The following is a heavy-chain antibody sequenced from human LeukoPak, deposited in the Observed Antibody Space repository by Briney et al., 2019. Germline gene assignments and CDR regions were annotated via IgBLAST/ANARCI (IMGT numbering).Heavy chain of an antibody. J-gene: IGHJ4*02. D-gene: IGHD2-2*02. CDR2: ISGSGGST. CDR3: ARVSGPNPGVVPAAILGAGFDY. Sequence: GGSLRLSCAASGFTFSSYAMSWVRQAPGKGLEWVSAISGSGGSTYYADSVKGRFTISRDNSKNTLYLQMNSLRAEDTAVYYCARVSGPNPGVVPAAILGAGFDYWGQGTLVTVSS. V-gene: IGHV3-23*01. CDR1: GFTFSSYA.